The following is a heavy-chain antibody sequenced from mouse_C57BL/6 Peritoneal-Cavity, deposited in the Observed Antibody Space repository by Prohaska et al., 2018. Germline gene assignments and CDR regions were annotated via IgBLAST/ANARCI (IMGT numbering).Heavy chain of an antibody. CDR2: INPSNGGT. J-gene: IGHJ3*01. D-gene: IGHD4-1*01. CDR3: VRRWDERAWLAY. V-gene: IGHV1-53*01. Sequence: QVQLQQPGTELVKPGASVKLSCKASGYTFTSYWIHWVKQRPGQGLEWIGNINPSNGGTNYKEKFKTKATLTVDKSSSTAYKQLSSLTSEEEVVYYCVRRWDERAWLAYWGQVTRVTVSA. CDR1: GYTFTSYW.